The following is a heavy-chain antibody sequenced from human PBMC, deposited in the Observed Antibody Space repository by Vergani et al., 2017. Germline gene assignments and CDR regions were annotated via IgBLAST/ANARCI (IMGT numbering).Heavy chain of an antibody. D-gene: IGHD3-10*01. V-gene: IGHV4-59*01. Sequence: QVKLQESGPGLVKPSETLSLTCSVSGSSMSGYYWSWIRQPPGKELEWIWYMYHSGSTNYNPSLETRVTISGDTSKNQFSLKLNSVTAADTSVYYCGRVADFYGLGSRLIDLWGKGILVTVSS. CDR1: GSSMSGYY. J-gene: IGHJ5*02. CDR2: MYHSGST. CDR3: GRVADFYGLGSRLIDL.